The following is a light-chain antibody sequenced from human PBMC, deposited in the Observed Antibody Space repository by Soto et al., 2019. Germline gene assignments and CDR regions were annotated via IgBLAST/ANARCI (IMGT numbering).Light chain of an antibody. J-gene: IGKJ4*01. CDR3: QQSSRIPP. V-gene: IGKV1-39*01. Sequence: DIQLTQSPSSLSASVGDRVIITCRSSQNINTYLNWYQQRPGEPPKLLIYLASTLKSGVPSRFSGSVSGTAFTLTISSLQPEDFGTYYCQQSSRIPPFGGGTKIDIK. CDR1: QNINTY. CDR2: LAS.